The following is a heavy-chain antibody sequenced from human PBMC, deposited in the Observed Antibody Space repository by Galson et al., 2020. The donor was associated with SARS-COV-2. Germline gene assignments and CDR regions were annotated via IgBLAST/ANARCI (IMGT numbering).Heavy chain of an antibody. CDR2: FDPEDGET. V-gene: IGHV1-24*01. CDR3: ATSVAQQLVGWVDP. D-gene: IGHD6-13*01. J-gene: IGHJ5*02. Sequence: GESLKIPLKVSGYPLTELYMHWVRQAPGQGLEWMGGFDPEDGETIYAQKYQAGVTMTEDTSTDTAYMELNSLRPEHAPVYYCATSVAQQLVGWVDPWGQGSIVSVSS. CDR1: GYPLTELY.